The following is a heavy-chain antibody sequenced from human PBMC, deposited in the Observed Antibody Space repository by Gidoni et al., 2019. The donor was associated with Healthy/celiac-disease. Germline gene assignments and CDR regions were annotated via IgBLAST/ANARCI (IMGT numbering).Heavy chain of an antibody. CDR3: ARRGYYYDSSGYSSYNWFDP. D-gene: IGHD3-22*01. CDR1: GFTFSDYY. Sequence: QVQLVESGGGLVKPGGSLRLSCAASGFTFSDYYISWIRQAPGKGLEWVSYISRSGSTIYYADSVKGRFTISRDNAKNSLYLQMNSLRAEDTAVYYCARRGYYYDSSGYSSYNWFDPWGQGTLVTVSS. J-gene: IGHJ5*02. V-gene: IGHV3-11*01. CDR2: ISRSGSTI.